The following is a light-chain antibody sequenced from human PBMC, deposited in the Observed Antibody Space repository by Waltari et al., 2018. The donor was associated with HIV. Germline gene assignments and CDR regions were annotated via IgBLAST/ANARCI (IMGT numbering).Light chain of an antibody. CDR3: CSYSGTGVV. CDR1: RSDVGAYNL. CDR2: EVI. V-gene: IGLV2-23*02. Sequence: QSALTQPASVSGSPGQSITISCTGTRSDVGAYNLVSWYQKYPGKAPRLMIFEVIKRPSGVSDRFSGSRSGNTASLTISGLQTEDEGDYYCCSYSGTGVVFGGGTKVTVL. J-gene: IGLJ2*01.